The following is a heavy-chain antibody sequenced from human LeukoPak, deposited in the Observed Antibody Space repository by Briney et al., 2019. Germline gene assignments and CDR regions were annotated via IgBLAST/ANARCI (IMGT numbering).Heavy chain of an antibody. V-gene: IGHV4-38-2*02. CDR3: ARDRFGMSATGTDFDF. Sequence: SETLSLTCTVSGYSISSGYYWGWIRQPPGKGLEWIGSIHHSGSTYYNPSLKSRVSISVDTSKTQFSLTLSSVTAADTAVYYCARDRFGMSATGTDFDFWGRGTLLTVSS. D-gene: IGHD1-14*01. CDR1: GYSISSGYY. J-gene: IGHJ4*02. CDR2: IHHSGST.